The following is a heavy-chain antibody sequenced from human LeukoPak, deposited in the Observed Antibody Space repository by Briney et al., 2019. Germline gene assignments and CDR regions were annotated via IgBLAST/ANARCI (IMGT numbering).Heavy chain of an antibody. D-gene: IGHD3-10*01. J-gene: IGHJ4*02. V-gene: IGHV1-8*01. Sequence: ASVKVSCKASGYTFTSYDINWVRQATGQGLEWMGWMDPNSGNTGYAQKFQGRVTMTRNTSISTAYMELSSLRSEDTAVYYCARLGGIGFGEAVGYWGQGTLVTVSS. CDR2: MDPNSGNT. CDR1: GYTFTSYD. CDR3: ARLGGIGFGEAVGY.